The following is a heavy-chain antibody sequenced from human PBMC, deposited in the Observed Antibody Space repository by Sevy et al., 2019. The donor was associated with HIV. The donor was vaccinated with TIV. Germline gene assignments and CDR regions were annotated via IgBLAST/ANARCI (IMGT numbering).Heavy chain of an antibody. CDR3: ARMGDYYDSSGYYPLKF. CDR2: INPNSGGT. V-gene: IGHV1-2*02. Sequence: ASVNVSCKASGYTFTGYYIHWVRQAPGQGLEWMGWINPNSGGTYFAKKFQDSVTMTTDTSVNTAYMELRRLRFDDTAVYYCARMGDYYDSSGYYPLKFWGQGSLVTVSS. J-gene: IGHJ4*02. D-gene: IGHD3-22*01. CDR1: GYTFTGYY.